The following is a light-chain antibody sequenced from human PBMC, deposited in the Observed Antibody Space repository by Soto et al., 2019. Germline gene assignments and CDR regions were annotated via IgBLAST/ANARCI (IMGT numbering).Light chain of an antibody. CDR2: QAS. CDR1: ESISNW. Sequence: DIQMTQSPSTLSASVGDRVTITCRASESISNWLAWYQQKPGKAPKLLIYQASSLESGVTSRFSGSGSGTEFSLTISSLQPDDFAKYYWQQHKTYSRTFGQGTKVEIK. J-gene: IGKJ1*01. V-gene: IGKV1-5*03. CDR3: QQHKTYSRT.